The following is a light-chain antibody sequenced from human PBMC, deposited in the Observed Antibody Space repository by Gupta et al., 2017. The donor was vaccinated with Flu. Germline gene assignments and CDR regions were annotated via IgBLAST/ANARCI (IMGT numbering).Light chain of an antibody. CDR2: GAS. J-gene: IGKJ1*01. Sequence: VTLSLSPGEGATLSCRASQSVSNYLAWYQQKPGQAPRLLIYGASSRTTGIPDRFSGSGSGTDFTLTISRLEPEDFAVYYCQQYGSSPPWTFGQGTKVEIK. CDR1: QSVSNY. V-gene: IGKV3-20*01. CDR3: QQYGSSPPWT.